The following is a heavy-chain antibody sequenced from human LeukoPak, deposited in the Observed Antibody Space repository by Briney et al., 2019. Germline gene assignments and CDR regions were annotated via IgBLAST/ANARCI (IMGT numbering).Heavy chain of an antibody. CDR3: AIQGVGAPGSFDI. V-gene: IGHV1-69*05. Sequence: SVKVSCKXSGGTFSSYVFSWVRQAPGQGLEWLGGIIPISGTPNYSQKLQGRVTIPTDESTSTAYIDLSGLRSGDTAMYYCAIQGVGAPGSFDIWGQGTMVTVSS. CDR1: GGTFSSYV. CDR2: IIPISGTP. J-gene: IGHJ3*02. D-gene: IGHD1-26*01.